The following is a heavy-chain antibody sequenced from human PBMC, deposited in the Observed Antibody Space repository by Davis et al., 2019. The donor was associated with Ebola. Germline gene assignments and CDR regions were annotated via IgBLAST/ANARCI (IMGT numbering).Heavy chain of an antibody. J-gene: IGHJ4*02. CDR1: GYTFTGYY. CDR2: INPNSGGT. Sequence: AASVKVFCKASGYTFTGYYMHWVRQAPGQGLEWMGWINPNSGGTNYAQKFQGRVTMTRDTSITTAYMELSRLRSDDTAVYYCVRDGSTSDQKSGELDYWGQGPLVTVSS. D-gene: IGHD7-27*01. V-gene: IGHV1-2*02. CDR3: VRDGSTSDQKSGELDY.